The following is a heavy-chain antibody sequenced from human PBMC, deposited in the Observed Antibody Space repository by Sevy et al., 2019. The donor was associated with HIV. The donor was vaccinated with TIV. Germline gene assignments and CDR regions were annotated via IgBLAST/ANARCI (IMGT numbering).Heavy chain of an antibody. J-gene: IGHJ4*02. D-gene: IGHD3-10*01. CDR2: IIPIFGTA. CDR3: ARTSKILLQFFDY. Sequence: ASVKVSCKASGGTFSSYAISWVRQAPGQGLEWMGGIIPIFGTANYAQKFQGRVTITADESTSTAYMELSSLRSEDTAVYYCARTSKILLQFFDYWGQGTLVTVSS. CDR1: GGTFSSYA. V-gene: IGHV1-69*13.